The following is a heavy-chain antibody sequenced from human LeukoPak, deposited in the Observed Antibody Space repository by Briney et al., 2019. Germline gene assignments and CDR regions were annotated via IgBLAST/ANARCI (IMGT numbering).Heavy chain of an antibody. CDR3: ARGRGVTMIVVDYGMDV. CDR2: IYYSGST. J-gene: IGHJ6*02. D-gene: IGHD3-22*01. CDR1: GGSISSGGYY. Sequence: PSETLSLTCTVSGGSISSGGYYWSWIRQHPGKGLEWIGYIYYSGSTYYNPSLKSRVTISVGTSKNQFSLKLSSVTAADTAVYYCARGRGVTMIVVDYGMDVWGQGTTVTVSS. V-gene: IGHV4-31*03.